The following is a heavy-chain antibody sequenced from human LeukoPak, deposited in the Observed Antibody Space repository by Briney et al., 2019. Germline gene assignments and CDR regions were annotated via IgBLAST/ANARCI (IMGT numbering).Heavy chain of an antibody. J-gene: IGHJ4*02. V-gene: IGHV5-51*01. CDR2: IYPGDSDT. D-gene: IGHD3-10*01. CDR3: ARHSYYYGSGTRAPFDY. Sequence: GWVRXXXGXGLEWMXIIYPGDSDTRYSPSFQGQVTISADKSISTAYLQWSSLKASDTAMYYCARHSYYYGSGTRAPFDYWGQGTLVTVSS.